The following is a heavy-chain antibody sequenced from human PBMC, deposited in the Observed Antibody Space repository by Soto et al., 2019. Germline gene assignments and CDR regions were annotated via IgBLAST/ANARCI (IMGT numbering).Heavy chain of an antibody. V-gene: IGHV4-39*01. CDR2: AYYSEST. D-gene: IGHD1-1*01. J-gene: IGHJ4*02. CDR1: GGSIRSSTYQ. Sequence: SETLSLTCTVSGGSIRSSTYQWGWIRQPPGRGLEWIGSAYYSESTYYNPSLKSRVAVSVDTSKNQFSLKVTSVTAADTAVYDCARHRNWKVDYWGQGTMVTVSS. CDR3: ARHRNWKVDY.